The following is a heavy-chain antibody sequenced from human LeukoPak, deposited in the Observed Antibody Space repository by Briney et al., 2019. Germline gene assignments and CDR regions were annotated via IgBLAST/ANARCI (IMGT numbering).Heavy chain of an antibody. D-gene: IGHD2-15*01. J-gene: IGHJ5*02. CDR3: ARDCSGGSCYPWDWFDP. V-gene: IGHV3-21*01. Sequence: GGSLRLSCAASGFTFSNAWMSWVRQAPGKGLEWVSSISSSSSYIYYADSVKGRFTISRDNAKNSLYLQMNSLRAEDTAVYYCARDCSGGSCYPWDWFDPWGQGTLVTVSS. CDR1: GFTFSNAW. CDR2: ISSSSSYI.